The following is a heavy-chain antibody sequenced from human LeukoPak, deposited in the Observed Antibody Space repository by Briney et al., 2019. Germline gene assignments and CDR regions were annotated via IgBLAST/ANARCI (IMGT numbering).Heavy chain of an antibody. CDR3: VRDGEGVAISVNYWFDP. CDR1: GFTFTSYD. Sequence: ASVKVSCKASGFTFTSYDINWVRQTTGQGLEWMGWMNPNNGNTGYAQKFQGRVTMTRDISISTAYMELRSLRSEDTAMYYCVRDGEGVAISVNYWFDPWGQGTLVTVSS. V-gene: IGHV1-8*01. J-gene: IGHJ5*02. D-gene: IGHD3-10*01. CDR2: MNPNNGNT.